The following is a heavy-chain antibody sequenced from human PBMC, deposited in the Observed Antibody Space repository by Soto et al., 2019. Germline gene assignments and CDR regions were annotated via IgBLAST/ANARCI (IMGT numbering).Heavy chain of an antibody. CDR2: ISVSGGNT. Sequence: GGSLRLSCAASGFTFSSYAMTWVRQAPGKGLEWVSTISVSGGNTYYADSVKGRFTISRDISKNTLYLQMSSLRAEDTAVYYCAKGGEGYCSGTSCLYHMDAWGKGTTVTVSS. CDR1: GFTFSSYA. V-gene: IGHV3-23*01. D-gene: IGHD2-15*01. J-gene: IGHJ6*03. CDR3: AKGGEGYCSGTSCLYHMDA.